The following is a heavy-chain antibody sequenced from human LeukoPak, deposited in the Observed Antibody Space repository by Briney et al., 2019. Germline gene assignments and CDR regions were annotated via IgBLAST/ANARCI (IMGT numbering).Heavy chain of an antibody. D-gene: IGHD5-18*01. CDR1: GYTFTSCG. CDR2: INPNSGGT. V-gene: IGHV1-2*06. CDR3: ARDFGYSYGHYYFDY. Sequence: GASVKVSCKASGYTFTSCGISWVRQAPGQGLEWMGRINPNSGGTNYAQKFQGRVTMTRDTSISTAYMELSRLRSDDTAVYYCARDFGYSYGHYYFDYWGQGTLVTVSS. J-gene: IGHJ4*02.